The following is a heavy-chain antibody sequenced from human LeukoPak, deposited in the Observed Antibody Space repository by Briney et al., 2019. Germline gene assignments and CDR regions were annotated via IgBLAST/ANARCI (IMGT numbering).Heavy chain of an antibody. V-gene: IGHV3-48*01. D-gene: IGHD3-10*01. CDR1: GFTFSPYS. CDR3: AKDVMHYGSGRPYYMDV. J-gene: IGHJ6*03. CDR2: ISGRTSTI. Sequence: GGSLRLSCVVSGFTFSPYSMNWVRQAPGKGLEWVAYISGRTSTIYYADSVYGRFTISRDNAKNSLYLQMNSLRAEDTAVYYCAKDVMHYGSGRPYYMDVWGKGTTVTISS.